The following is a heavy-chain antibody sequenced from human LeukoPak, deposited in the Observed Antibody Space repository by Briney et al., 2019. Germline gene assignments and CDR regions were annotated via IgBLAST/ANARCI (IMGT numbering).Heavy chain of an antibody. CDR1: GFTFSSYW. CDR3: ARVSSYSSSSGSLCDY. D-gene: IGHD6-6*01. V-gene: IGHV3-7*01. J-gene: IGHJ4*02. CDR2: IKQDGSAK. Sequence: GSLRLSCAASGFTFSSYWMSWVRHAPGKGLEWVANIKQDGSAKFYVDSVKGRFTISRANAKNSLYLQMNSLRAEDTAIYYCARVSSYSSSSGSLCDYWGQGTRVTVSS.